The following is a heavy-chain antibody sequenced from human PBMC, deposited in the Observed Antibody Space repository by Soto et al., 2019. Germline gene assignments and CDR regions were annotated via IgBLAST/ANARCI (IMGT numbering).Heavy chain of an antibody. D-gene: IGHD3-3*01. J-gene: IGHJ5*02. CDR1: GGSFSGYY. CDR2: INHSGSS. V-gene: IGHV4-34*01. CDR3: ARGVTIFGVVIINMMVWFEP. Sequence: AQTLSLTCAVYGGSFSGYYWSWIRQPPGKGLEWIGEINHSGSSNYNPSLKSRVTISVDTSKNQFSPKLSSVTAADTAVYYCARGVTIFGVVIINMMVWFEPWGQGSLVT.